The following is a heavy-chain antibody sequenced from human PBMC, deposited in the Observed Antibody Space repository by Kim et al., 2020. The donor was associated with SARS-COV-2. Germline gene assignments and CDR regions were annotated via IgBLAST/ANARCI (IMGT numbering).Heavy chain of an antibody. V-gene: IGHV4-34*01. CDR2: INHSGGT. CDR1: GGSFSGYY. J-gene: IGHJ4*02. Sequence: SETLSLTCAVYGGSFSGYYWSWIRQPPGKGLEWIGEINHSGGTNYNPSLKSRVTISVDRSKNQFSVKLTSVTAADTAVYYCARSPSTVTSALYYWGQGTLVTVSS. D-gene: IGHD4-17*01. CDR3: ARSPSTVTSALYY.